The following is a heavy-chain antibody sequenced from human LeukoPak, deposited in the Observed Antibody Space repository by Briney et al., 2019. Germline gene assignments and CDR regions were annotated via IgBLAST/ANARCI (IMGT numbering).Heavy chain of an antibody. D-gene: IGHD4-23*01. V-gene: IGHV3-48*01. Sequence: GGSLRLSCAASGFTFSSYSMNWVRQAPGKGLEWVSYISSSSSTIYYADSVKGRFTISRDNAKNSLYLQMNSLRAEDTAVYYCARVCVAVVIRYYYYMDVWGQGTTVTVSS. CDR1: GFTFSSYS. CDR2: ISSSSSTI. J-gene: IGHJ6*03. CDR3: ARVCVAVVIRYYYYMDV.